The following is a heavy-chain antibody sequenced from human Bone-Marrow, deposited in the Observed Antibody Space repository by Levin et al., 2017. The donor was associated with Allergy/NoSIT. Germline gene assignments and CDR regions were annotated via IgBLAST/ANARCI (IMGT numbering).Heavy chain of an antibody. CDR1: GFTFSAYA. D-gene: IGHD1-7*01. Sequence: PGGSLRLSCAASGFTFSAYAMSWVRQAPGKGLEWVSSLSGSGGSSYDADSVKGRFTISRDNSKNTLYLQMHSLRAEDTAVYYCAKVASTNYVLDYFDYWGQGTLVTVSS. V-gene: IGHV3-23*01. CDR2: LSGSGGSS. J-gene: IGHJ4*02. CDR3: AKVASTNYVLDYFDY.